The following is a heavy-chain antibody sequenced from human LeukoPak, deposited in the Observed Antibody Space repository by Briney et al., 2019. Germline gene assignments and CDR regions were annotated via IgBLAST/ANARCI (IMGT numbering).Heavy chain of an antibody. Sequence: PGGSLRLSCAASGFTFSNYGMHRVRQAPGKGLEWVALIWYDGNNKYYVDSVQGRFTVSRDNSKNTLYLQMNSLRAEDTAVYYCARDLAAGEHFYFDLWGRGALVTVSS. D-gene: IGHD7-27*01. CDR2: IWYDGNNK. V-gene: IGHV3-33*01. CDR1: GFTFSNYG. CDR3: ARDLAAGEHFYFDL. J-gene: IGHJ2*01.